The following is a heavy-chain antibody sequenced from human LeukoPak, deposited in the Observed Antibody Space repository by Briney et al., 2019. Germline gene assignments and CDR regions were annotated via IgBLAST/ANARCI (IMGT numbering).Heavy chain of an antibody. CDR3: ASYSGTWGYLDV. J-gene: IGHJ4*02. CDR2: IHTSGST. D-gene: IGHD3-22*01. V-gene: IGHV4-4*09. CDR1: GDSSRIYY. Sequence: PSETLSLTCTVSGDSSRIYYWSWFRQPPGKGLEWLGYIHTSGSTTYNPSLRGRVAISLDTSKNPFSLRLSSAAAADSAVYYCASYSGTWGYLDVWGQGALVTVSS.